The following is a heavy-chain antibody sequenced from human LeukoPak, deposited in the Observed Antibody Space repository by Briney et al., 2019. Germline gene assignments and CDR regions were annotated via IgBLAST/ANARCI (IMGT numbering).Heavy chain of an antibody. J-gene: IGHJ4*02. V-gene: IGHV4-34*08. Sequence: GSLRLSCAASGFTFSNYEMSWVRQPPGKGLEWIGEIKHSGSTTYNPSLKSRVTISLDTSKNQVSLKLNSVTAADTAVYYCATYHYGSGSYHNHPNFDSWGQGTLVTVSS. CDR2: IKHSGST. D-gene: IGHD3-10*01. CDR3: ATYHYGSGSYHNHPNFDS. CDR1: GFTFSNYE.